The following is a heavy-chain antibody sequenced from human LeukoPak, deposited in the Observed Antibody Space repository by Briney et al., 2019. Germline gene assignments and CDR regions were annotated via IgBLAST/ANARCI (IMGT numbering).Heavy chain of an antibody. CDR3: ARVAFYYYYGMDV. Sequence: GGSLRLSCAASGFTVSSNYMSWARQAPGKGLEWVSVIYSGGSTYYADSVKGRFTISRDNSKNTLYLQMNSLRAEDTAVYCCARVAFYYYYGMDVWGQGTTVTVSS. J-gene: IGHJ6*02. V-gene: IGHV3-66*01. CDR1: GFTVSSNY. CDR2: IYSGGST.